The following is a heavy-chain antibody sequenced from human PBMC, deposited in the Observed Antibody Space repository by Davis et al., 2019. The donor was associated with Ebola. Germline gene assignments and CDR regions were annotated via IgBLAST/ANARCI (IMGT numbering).Heavy chain of an antibody. D-gene: IGHD3-3*01. CDR2: ISGYNGNT. V-gene: IGHV1-18*04. CDR1: GYTFSAYG. Sequence: ASVKVSCKASGYTFSAYGITWVRQAPGQGLEWMGWISGYNGNTNYAPKFQGRVTMPTDTSTSTAYMALRGLRFDDTAVYYCARDGRFLEWLTPQSYHMDVWGKGTTVSVSS. CDR3: ARDGRFLEWLTPQSYHMDV. J-gene: IGHJ6*03.